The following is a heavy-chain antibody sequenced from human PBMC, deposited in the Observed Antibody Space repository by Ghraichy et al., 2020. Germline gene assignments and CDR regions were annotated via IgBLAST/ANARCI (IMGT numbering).Heavy chain of an antibody. J-gene: IGHJ4*02. Sequence: SGPTLVKPTQTLSLTCTFSGFSLRTSEVGVGWIRQPPGEALEWLALIYWNDDKRYSPSLKSRVTITKDTSRNQVILRMTNVDPVDTGTYYCARRLRGHFFDYWGQGDLVTVSS. D-gene: IGHD2-21*01. CDR2: IYWNDDK. CDR1: GFSLRTSEVG. CDR3: ARRLRGHFFDY. V-gene: IGHV2-5*01.